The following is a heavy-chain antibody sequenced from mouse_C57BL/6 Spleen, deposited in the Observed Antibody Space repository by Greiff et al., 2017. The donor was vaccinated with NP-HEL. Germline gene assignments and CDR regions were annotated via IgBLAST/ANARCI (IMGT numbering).Heavy chain of an antibody. Sequence: QVQLQQSGAELVKPGASVKISCKASGYAFSSYWMNWVKQRPGKGLEWIGQIYPGDGDTNYNGKFKGKATLTADKSSSTAYMQLSSLTSEDSAVYFCARNGYGSSYAMDYGGQGTSVTGSS. J-gene: IGHJ4*01. CDR1: GYAFSSYW. V-gene: IGHV1-80*01. CDR3: ARNGYGSSYAMDY. D-gene: IGHD1-1*01. CDR2: IYPGDGDT.